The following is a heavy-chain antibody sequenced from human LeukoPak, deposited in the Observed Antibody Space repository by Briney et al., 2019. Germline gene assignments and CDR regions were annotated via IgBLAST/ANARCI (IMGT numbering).Heavy chain of an antibody. V-gene: IGHV4-59*01. CDR1: GGSISSYY. CDR3: ARGGGSSGWYGDAFDI. CDR2: IYYSGST. D-gene: IGHD6-19*01. J-gene: IGHJ3*02. Sequence: SETLSLTCTVSGGSISSYYWSRIRQPPGKGLEWIGYIYYSGSTNYNPSLKSRVTISVDTSKNQFSLKLSSVTAADTAVYYCARGGGSSGWYGDAFDIWGQGTMVTVSS.